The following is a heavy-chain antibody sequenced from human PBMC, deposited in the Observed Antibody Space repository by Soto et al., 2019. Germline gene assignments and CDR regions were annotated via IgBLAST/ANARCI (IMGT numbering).Heavy chain of an antibody. J-gene: IGHJ6*02. CDR1: GFTFSNAW. Sequence: GGSLRLSCAASGFTFSNAWMNWVRQAPGKGLEWVGRIKSKTDGGTTDYAAPVKGRFTISRDDSKNTLYLQMNSLKTEDTAVYYCTTDSAVVVAAMSYYYYYGMDVWGQGTTVTVSS. D-gene: IGHD2-15*01. CDR2: IKSKTDGGTT. V-gene: IGHV3-15*07. CDR3: TTDSAVVVAAMSYYYYYGMDV.